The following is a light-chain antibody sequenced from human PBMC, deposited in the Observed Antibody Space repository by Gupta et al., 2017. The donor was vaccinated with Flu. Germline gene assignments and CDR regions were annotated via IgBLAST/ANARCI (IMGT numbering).Light chain of an antibody. CDR1: SSDIGNYTR. V-gene: IGLV2-18*02. CDR2: EVS. Sequence: QYALTPPPSVSGSPGQSVTISCTAPSSDIGNYTRVSWYQQSPDTALKLMIYEVSNRPSGVPVRFSGSKSDNTASLTISELQAEDEADYYCSANTSSSTYVFGTGTKVTVL. J-gene: IGLJ1*01. CDR3: SANTSSSTYV.